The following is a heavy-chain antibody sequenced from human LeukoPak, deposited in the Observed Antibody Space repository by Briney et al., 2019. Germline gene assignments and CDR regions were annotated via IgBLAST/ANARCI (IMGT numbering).Heavy chain of an antibody. Sequence: PGGSLRLSCAASGFTFSSYAMSWVRQAPGKGLEWVSAISGSGGSTYYADSVKGRFTISRDNSKNTLYLQMNSLRAEDTAVYYCAKDRISSGWERGVYYFDYWGQGTLVTVSS. J-gene: IGHJ4*02. V-gene: IGHV3-23*01. CDR3: AKDRISSGWERGVYYFDY. CDR1: GFTFSSYA. CDR2: ISGSGGST. D-gene: IGHD6-19*01.